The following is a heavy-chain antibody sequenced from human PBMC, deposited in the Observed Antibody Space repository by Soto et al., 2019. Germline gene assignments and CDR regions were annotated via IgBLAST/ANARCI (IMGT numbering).Heavy chain of an antibody. V-gene: IGHV1-69*13. CDR3: VRFQTAMVVV. J-gene: IGHJ4*02. CDR1: GGTFSSYA. CDR2: IIPIFGTA. D-gene: IGHD5-18*01. Sequence: GASVKVSCKASGGTFSSYAINWVRQAPGQGLEWMGGIIPIFGTANYAQKFQGRVTITADESTSTAYMELSSLRSEDTAVYYCVRFQTAMVVVWGQGTLVTVSS.